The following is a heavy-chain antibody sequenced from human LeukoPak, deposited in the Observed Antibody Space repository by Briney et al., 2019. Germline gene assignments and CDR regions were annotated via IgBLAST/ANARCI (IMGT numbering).Heavy chain of an antibody. Sequence: GGSLRLSCAASGFTFSNYGMHWVRQAPGKGLEWVAFIRYDGSNKYYADSVRGRFTISRDNSKNTLYLQMNSLRNDDTAVYYCAKPRDTEIVVIPAANNWLDPWGQGTLVTVSS. CDR2: IRYDGSNK. J-gene: IGHJ5*02. CDR3: AKPRDTEIVVIPAANNWLDP. CDR1: GFTFSNYG. V-gene: IGHV3-30*02. D-gene: IGHD2-2*01.